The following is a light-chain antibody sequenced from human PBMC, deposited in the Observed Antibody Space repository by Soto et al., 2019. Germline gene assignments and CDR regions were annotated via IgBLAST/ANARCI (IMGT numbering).Light chain of an antibody. Sequence: QSVLTQPPSASGSPGQSVTISCTGTSSDVGTYNYVSWYQQHPGKAPKLIIYEVTQRPSGVPYRFSGSKSGFTASLTVSGLQAEDEADYFCSAYAGNTVVFGGGTKLTVL. CDR3: SAYAGNTVV. V-gene: IGLV2-8*01. CDR1: SSDVGTYNY. J-gene: IGLJ2*01. CDR2: EVT.